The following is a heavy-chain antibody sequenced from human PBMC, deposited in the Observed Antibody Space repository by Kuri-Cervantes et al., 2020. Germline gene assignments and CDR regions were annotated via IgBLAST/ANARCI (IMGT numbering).Heavy chain of an antibody. CDR1: GYTFTDYY. CDR2: INPSGGST. J-gene: IGHJ4*02. D-gene: IGHD5-18*01. CDR3: ARTRVDTAMDPPYYFDY. V-gene: IGHV1-46*01. Sequence: ASVKVSCKASGYTFTDYYMNWVRQAPGQGLEWMGIINPSGGSTSYAQKFQGRVTMTRDTSTSTAYMELSSLRSEDTAVYYCARTRVDTAMDPPYYFDYWGQGTLVTVSS.